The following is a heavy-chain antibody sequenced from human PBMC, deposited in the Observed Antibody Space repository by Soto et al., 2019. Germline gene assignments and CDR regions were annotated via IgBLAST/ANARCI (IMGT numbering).Heavy chain of an antibody. D-gene: IGHD3-3*01. CDR3: AKDQGAQDQLYDFWSGYQYYYYGMDV. CDR1: GFTFSSYA. J-gene: IGHJ6*02. CDR2: ISGSGGST. V-gene: IGHV3-23*01. Sequence: HPGGSLRLSCAASGFTFSSYAMSWVRQAPGKGLEWVSAISGSGGSTYYADSVKGRFTISRDNSKNTLYLQMNSLRAEDTAVYYCAKDQGAQDQLYDFWSGYQYYYYGMDVWGQGTTVTVSS.